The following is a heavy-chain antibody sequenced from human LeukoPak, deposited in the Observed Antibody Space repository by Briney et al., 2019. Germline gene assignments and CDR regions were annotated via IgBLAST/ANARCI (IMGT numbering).Heavy chain of an antibody. Sequence: GGSLRLSCAASGFTFSSYEMNWVRQAPGKGLEWVSYIGSSDSTIFYADSVKGRFTISRDNAKNSLFLQMNSLRAEDTAVYYCATVAWRAFNIWGQGTMVTVSS. V-gene: IGHV3-48*03. CDR1: GFTFSSYE. CDR3: ATVAWRAFNI. CDR2: IGSSDSTI. D-gene: IGHD3-3*01. J-gene: IGHJ3*02.